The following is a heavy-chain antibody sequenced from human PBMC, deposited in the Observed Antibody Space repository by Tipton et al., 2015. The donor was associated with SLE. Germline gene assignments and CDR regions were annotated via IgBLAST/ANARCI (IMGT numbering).Heavy chain of an antibody. J-gene: IGHJ5*02. D-gene: IGHD6-13*01. V-gene: IGHV4-59*12. CDR1: GGSISSYY. CDR3: ARASGYSSSWYGVNWFDP. CDR2: IYYSGST. Sequence: TLSLTCTVSGGSISSYYWSWIRQSPGKGLEWIGYIYYSGSTYYNPSLKSRVTISVDTSKNQFSLKLSSVTAADTAVYYCARASGYSSSWYGVNWFDPWGQGTLVTVSS.